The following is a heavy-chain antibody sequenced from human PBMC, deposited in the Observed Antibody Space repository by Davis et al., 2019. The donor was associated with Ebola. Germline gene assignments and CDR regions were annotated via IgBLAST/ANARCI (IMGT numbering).Heavy chain of an antibody. J-gene: IGHJ3*02. Sequence: GESLKISCAASGFTFSDSYISWIRQAPGKGLEWVSTFGTGGDTYCADSVKGRFAISRDNSRGTLYLQMNSLRVEDSAIYYCVKDSSNIWFDIWGQGTLVTVSS. CDR2: FGTGGDT. V-gene: IGHV3-23*01. CDR3: VKDSSNIWFDI. D-gene: IGHD2/OR15-2a*01. CDR1: GFTFSDSY.